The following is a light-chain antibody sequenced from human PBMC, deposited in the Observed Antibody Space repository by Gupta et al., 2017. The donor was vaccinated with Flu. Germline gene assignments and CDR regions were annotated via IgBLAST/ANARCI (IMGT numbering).Light chain of an antibody. J-gene: IGKJ5*01. V-gene: IGKV3-15*01. CDR2: GAS. Sequence: ATLFFSPGERATPSCRARQRISSNLAWYEQKPGQAPRLLIYGASTRDTGIPARFSGSGCGTEFTLTISSRQSEDFAVYYCQQYDNWPPITFGQGTQLEIE. CDR3: QQYDNWPPIT. CDR1: QRISSN.